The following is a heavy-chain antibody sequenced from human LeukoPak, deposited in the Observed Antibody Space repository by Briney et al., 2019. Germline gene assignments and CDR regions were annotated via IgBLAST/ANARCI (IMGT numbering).Heavy chain of an antibody. J-gene: IGHJ6*03. CDR3: ARDSSGVTSYYYMDV. D-gene: IGHD2-21*02. CDR2: ISGHNGDT. CDR1: GYSFTNYG. Sequence: ASVKVSCKASGYSFTNYGITWVRQAPGQGLEWMGCISGHNGDTKYAQKLQGRVTMTADTSTSTAYMELRSLRSDGTAVYYCARDSSGVTSYYYMDVWGKGTTVTVSS. V-gene: IGHV1-18*01.